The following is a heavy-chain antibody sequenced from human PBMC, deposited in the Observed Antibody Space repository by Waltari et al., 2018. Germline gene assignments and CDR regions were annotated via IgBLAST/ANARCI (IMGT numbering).Heavy chain of an antibody. J-gene: IGHJ4*02. Sequence: EVQLVESGGGLVQPGGSLRLSCAVSGFPFNHYHMNWVRLAPGRGLEWLSYISSDSNVIYYSDSVRGRFTVSRDNAKSSLFLQMNSLRAEDTAVYYCARELDHIKDDYWGQGTLVTVSS. D-gene: IGHD3-3*02. CDR3: ARELDHIKDDY. V-gene: IGHV3-48*04. CDR2: ISSDSNVI. CDR1: GFPFNHYH.